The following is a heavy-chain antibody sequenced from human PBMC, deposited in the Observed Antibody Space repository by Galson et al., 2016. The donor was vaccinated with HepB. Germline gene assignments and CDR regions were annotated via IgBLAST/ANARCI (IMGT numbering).Heavy chain of an antibody. CDR2: FFYSGNS. J-gene: IGHJ4*02. D-gene: IGHD5-18*01. Sequence: ETLSLTCTISGGSISNSNYYWGWIRQPPGKGLEWIGSFFYSGNSYYNPSLKSRATIFVDTSKNQFSLKLSSVTAADTAVYYCARGPYSYGPFDYWGQGTLVTVSS. CDR1: GGSISNSNYY. V-gene: IGHV4-39*07. CDR3: ARGPYSYGPFDY.